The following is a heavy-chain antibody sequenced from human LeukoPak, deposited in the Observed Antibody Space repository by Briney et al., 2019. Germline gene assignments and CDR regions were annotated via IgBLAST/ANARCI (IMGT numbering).Heavy chain of an antibody. Sequence: GGSLRLSCAASGFTFSFYAMHWVRQAPGKGLEYVSAISSNGGATYYADSVKGRFTISRDNSKNTVYLQMGSLRAEDMAVYYCARGSYHYYFDYWGQGTLVTVSS. CDR2: ISSNGGAT. CDR1: GFTFSFYA. J-gene: IGHJ4*02. V-gene: IGHV3-64*02. CDR3: ARGSYHYYFDY. D-gene: IGHD1-26*01.